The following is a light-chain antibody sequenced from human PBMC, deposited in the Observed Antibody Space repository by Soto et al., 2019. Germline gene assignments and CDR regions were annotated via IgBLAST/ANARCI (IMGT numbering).Light chain of an antibody. CDR1: GSNIGAGSD. CDR2: GND. V-gene: IGLV1-40*01. J-gene: IGLJ1*01. CDR3: QSYDTSLRAWV. Sequence: QSVLTQPPSVSGAPGQRVTISCTGSGSNIGAGSDVHWYQQLPGIAPKLLVHGNDNRPSGVPDRFSGSKSATSASLVITGRQAEDEADYYCQSYDTSLRAWVFGTGTKLTVL.